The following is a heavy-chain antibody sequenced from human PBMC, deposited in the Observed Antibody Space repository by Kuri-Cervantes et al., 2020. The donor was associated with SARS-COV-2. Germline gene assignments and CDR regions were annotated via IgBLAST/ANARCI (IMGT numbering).Heavy chain of an antibody. V-gene: IGHV3-7*01. CDR2: INQDGSEE. D-gene: IGHD3-10*01. Sequence: GESLKISWAASGFTFSDKWMSWVRQAPGKGLEWVANINQDGSEEFYVESVKGRFTISRDNARNSLYLQMNSLRAEDTALYYCAGEDVVNYNMDVWRQGTTVTVSS. J-gene: IGHJ6*02. CDR1: GFTFSDKW. CDR3: AGEDVVNYNMDV.